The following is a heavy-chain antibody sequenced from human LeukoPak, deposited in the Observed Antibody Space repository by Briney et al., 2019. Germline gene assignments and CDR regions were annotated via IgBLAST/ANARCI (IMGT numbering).Heavy chain of an antibody. V-gene: IGHV4-34*01. D-gene: IGHD6-19*01. J-gene: IGHJ4*02. CDR2: INHSGST. CDR1: GGSFSGYY. Sequence: SETLSLTCAVYGGSFSGYYWRWIRQPPGKGLEWIGEINHSGSTNYNPSLKSRVTISVDTSKNQFSLKLSSVTAADTAVYYCARGRMWYSSGWYYFDYWGQGTLVTVSS. CDR3: ARGRMWYSSGWYYFDY.